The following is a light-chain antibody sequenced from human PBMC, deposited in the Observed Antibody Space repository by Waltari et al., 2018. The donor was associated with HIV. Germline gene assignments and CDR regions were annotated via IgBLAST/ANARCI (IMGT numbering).Light chain of an antibody. Sequence: QSVLTQSPSASGTPGQRVTISCSGSSPNIGINTINWFQQRPGTAPNLLLFNDNERPSGVTDRFSGSKSGTSASLAISGLQSEDEANYYCAAWDVTLHGWVFGGGTKVTVL. J-gene: IGLJ3*02. CDR1: SPNIGINT. CDR3: AAWDVTLHGWV. CDR2: NDN. V-gene: IGLV1-44*01.